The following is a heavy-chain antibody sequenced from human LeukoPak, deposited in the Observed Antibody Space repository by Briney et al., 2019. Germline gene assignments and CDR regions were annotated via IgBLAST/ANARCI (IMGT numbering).Heavy chain of an antibody. J-gene: IGHJ2*01. Sequence: PSGTLSLTCAVSGGSISSYYWSWIRQPPGKGLEWIGYIYYSGSTNYNPSLKSRVTISVDTSKNQFSLKLSSVTAADTAVYYCARDGYYYDSKNKDWYFDLWGRGTLVTVSS. CDR1: GGSISSYY. CDR3: ARDGYYYDSKNKDWYFDL. V-gene: IGHV4-59*01. D-gene: IGHD3-22*01. CDR2: IYYSGST.